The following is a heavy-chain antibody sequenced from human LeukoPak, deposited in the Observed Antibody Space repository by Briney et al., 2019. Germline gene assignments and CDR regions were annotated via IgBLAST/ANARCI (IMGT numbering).Heavy chain of an antibody. J-gene: IGHJ4*02. CDR2: IGPYNGNT. V-gene: IGHV1-18*04. CDR3: ARAGAEVASHFDV. CDR1: GYPFSIFG. D-gene: IGHD2-15*01. Sequence: ASVKVSCKASGYPFSIFGMAWVRQAPGQGLEWMGWIGPYNGNTNFAQKFQGRVTITTDTSTRTVYMELSSLRFDDTAVYYCARAGAEVASHFDVWGQGTLVTVSS.